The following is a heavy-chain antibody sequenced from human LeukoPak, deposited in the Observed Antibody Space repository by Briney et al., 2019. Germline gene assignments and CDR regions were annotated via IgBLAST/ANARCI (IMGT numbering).Heavy chain of an antibody. V-gene: IGHV3-7*01. Sequence: PGGSLRLSCAASGFTFSSNWMSWVRQAPGKGLEWVANIRQEGSDKYNMDSVKGRFTISRDNAKNSLSLQMNSLRVEDTAVYYCARDRDCGDGGCYPHFDYWGQGVRVTVSS. CDR3: ARDRDCGDGGCYPHFDY. D-gene: IGHD2-15*01. CDR2: IRQEGSDK. CDR1: GFTFSSNW. J-gene: IGHJ4*02.